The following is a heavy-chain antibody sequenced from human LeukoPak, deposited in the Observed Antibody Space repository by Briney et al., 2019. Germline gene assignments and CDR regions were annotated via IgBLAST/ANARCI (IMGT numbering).Heavy chain of an antibody. Sequence: GGSPRLSCAASGFTFSSYSMTWVRQAPGKGLEWVSSISSSSSYIYYADSVKGRFTISRDNAKNSLYLQMNSLRAEDTAVYYCARVRGVPAAICDYWGQGTLVTVSS. J-gene: IGHJ4*02. CDR1: GFTFSSYS. D-gene: IGHD2-2*01. V-gene: IGHV3-21*01. CDR2: ISSSSSYI. CDR3: ARVRGVPAAICDY.